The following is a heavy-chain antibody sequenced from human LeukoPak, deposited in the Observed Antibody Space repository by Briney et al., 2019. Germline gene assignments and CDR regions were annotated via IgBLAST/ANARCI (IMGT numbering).Heavy chain of an antibody. J-gene: IGHJ3*02. V-gene: IGHV3-21*04. CDR3: ARALRPDAFDI. CDR1: GFTFSSYS. Sequence: GGSLRLSCAASGFTFSSYSMNWVRQAPGKGLEWVSSISSSSSYIYYADSVKGRFTISRDNSKNTLYLQMNSLRAEDTAVYYCARALRPDAFDIWGQGTMVTVSS. CDR2: ISSSSSYI. D-gene: IGHD4-17*01.